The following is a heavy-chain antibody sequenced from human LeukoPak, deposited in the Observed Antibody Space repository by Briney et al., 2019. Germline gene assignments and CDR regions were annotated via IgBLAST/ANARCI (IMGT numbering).Heavy chain of an antibody. CDR3: ATGSVRYSASWYSQEGDY. CDR1: GFTFSTYA. D-gene: IGHD6-13*01. V-gene: IGHV3-23*01. Sequence: GGSLKLSCVASGFTFSTYAMSWVRQAPGKGLEWVSAISVSAGSTYYADSVKGRFTISRDNSKNTLYLRMNSLRAEDTAVYYCATGSVRYSASWYSQEGDYWGQGTLVTVSS. CDR2: ISVSAGST. J-gene: IGHJ4*02.